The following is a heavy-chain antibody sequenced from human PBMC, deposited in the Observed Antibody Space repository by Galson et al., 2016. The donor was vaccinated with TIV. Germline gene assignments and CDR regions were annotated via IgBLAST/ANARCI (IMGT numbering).Heavy chain of an antibody. D-gene: IGHD3-3*01. J-gene: IGHJ6*03. V-gene: IGHV5-51*04. Sequence: SGAEVKKPGESLKISCKASGYSFATFWVGWVRQMPGQGLEWMGVIYPADSETNYSPSFQGQVTIPADQPIRTAYLQWSSLTASDTAIYYCARHHDFWSGPGYFYMDVWGKGTTVSVSS. CDR1: GYSFATFW. CDR2: IYPADSET. CDR3: ARHHDFWSGPGYFYMDV.